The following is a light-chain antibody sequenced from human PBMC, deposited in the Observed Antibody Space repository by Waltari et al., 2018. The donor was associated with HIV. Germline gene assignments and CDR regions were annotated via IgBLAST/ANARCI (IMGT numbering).Light chain of an antibody. V-gene: IGLV1-40*01. Sequence: QSALTQPPSVSGAPGQRVTISCTGNRSNIGAGYFVHWYQHLPGTAPTLLVWSDIKRPSGLPDRCPGYTSGTSASLVIAGLQAEDEADYCCQSCDSILRASVFGGGTKLTVL. J-gene: IGLJ2*01. CDR2: SDI. CDR1: RSNIGAGYF. CDR3: QSCDSILRASV.